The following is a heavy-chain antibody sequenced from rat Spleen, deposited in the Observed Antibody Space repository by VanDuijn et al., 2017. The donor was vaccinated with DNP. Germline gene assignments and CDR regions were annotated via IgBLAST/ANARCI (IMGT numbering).Heavy chain of an antibody. CDR3: ARHVLPLRVWDY. Sequence: EVQLVESGGGLVQPGRSLKLSCAASGFTLSDYYMAWVRQAPTKGLEWVAYISYDGGNYYRDSVKGRFTISRDNARNTLYLQMNSLRSEDMATYYCARHVLPLRVWDYWGQGVMVTVSS. V-gene: IGHV5-22*01. J-gene: IGHJ2*01. CDR1: GFTLSDYY. CDR2: ISYDGGN. D-gene: IGHD1-11*01.